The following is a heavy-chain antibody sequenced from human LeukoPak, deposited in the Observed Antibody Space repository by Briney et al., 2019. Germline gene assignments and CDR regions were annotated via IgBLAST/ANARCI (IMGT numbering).Heavy chain of an antibody. CDR2: INLNSGGT. CDR1: GYTFTGYY. J-gene: IGHJ6*02. D-gene: IGHD4-17*01. V-gene: IGHV1-2*02. CDR3: ARLRGPQGDV. Sequence: ASVKVSCKASGYTFTGYYMHWVRQAPGQGLEWMGWINLNSGGTNYAQTFQGRVTMTRDTSISTAYMELSRLRSDDTAVYYCARLRGPQGDVWGQGTTVTVSS.